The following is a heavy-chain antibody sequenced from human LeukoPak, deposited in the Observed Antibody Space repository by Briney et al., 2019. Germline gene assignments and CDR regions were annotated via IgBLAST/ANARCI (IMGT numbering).Heavy chain of an antibody. J-gene: IGHJ1*01. V-gene: IGHV3-74*01. D-gene: IGHD6-13*01. CDR2: INRDGSST. CDR1: GFAFSSYW. CDR3: ARGIRRYSSTGNEYFQH. Sequence: GGSLRLSCVASGFAFSSYWMHWVRQAPGKGLVWVSRINRDGSSTGYADSVKGRFAISRDNAKNTLYLQMNSLRAEDTAVYYCARGIRRYSSTGNEYFQHWGQGTLVTVSS.